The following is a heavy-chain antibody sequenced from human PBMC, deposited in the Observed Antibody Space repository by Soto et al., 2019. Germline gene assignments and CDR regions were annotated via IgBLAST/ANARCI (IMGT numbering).Heavy chain of an antibody. CDR3: ARVSGSYYYGMDV. CDR2: IYHSGST. J-gene: IGHJ6*02. D-gene: IGHD1-26*01. CDR1: GGSISSSNW. V-gene: IGHV4-4*02. Sequence: QVQLQESGPGLVKPSGTLSLTCAVSGGSISSSNWWSWVRQPPGKGLEWIGEIYHSGSTNYNPSLKSRVTISVDKSMNQFALELSSVPAADTAVYYCARVSGSYYYGMDVWGQGTTVTVSS.